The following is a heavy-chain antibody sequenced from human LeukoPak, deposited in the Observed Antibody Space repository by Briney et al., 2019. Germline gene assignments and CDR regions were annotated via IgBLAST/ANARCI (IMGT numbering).Heavy chain of an antibody. D-gene: IGHD2-21*02. CDR1: GFTFSSYG. CDR2: IRYDGTNK. V-gene: IGHV3-30*02. J-gene: IGHJ4*02. Sequence: GGSLRLSCAASGFTFSSYGMHWVRQAPGKGLEWVAFIRYDGTNKYYEDSVKGRFTISRDNSKNTLYLQMNSLRAEDTAVYYCAKDLERHIVVVTASAVDYWGQGTLVTVSS. CDR3: AKDLERHIVVVTASAVDY.